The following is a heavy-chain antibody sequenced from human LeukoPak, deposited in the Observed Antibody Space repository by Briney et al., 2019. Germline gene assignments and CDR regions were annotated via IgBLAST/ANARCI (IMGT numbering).Heavy chain of an antibody. Sequence: PGGSLRLSCAASGFTFSSYWMHWVRQAPGKGLGWVSRINSDGSSTSYADSVKGRFTISRDNAKNTLYLQMNSLRAEDTAVYYCARGGWSGKFDYWGQGTLVTVSS. CDR1: GFTFSSYW. V-gene: IGHV3-74*01. J-gene: IGHJ4*02. D-gene: IGHD3-3*01. CDR2: INSDGSST. CDR3: ARGGWSGKFDY.